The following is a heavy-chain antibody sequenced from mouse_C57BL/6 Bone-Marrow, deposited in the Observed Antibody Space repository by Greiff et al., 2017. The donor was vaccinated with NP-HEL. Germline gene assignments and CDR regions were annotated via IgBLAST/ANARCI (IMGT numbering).Heavy chain of an antibody. Sequence: VQLQQSGAELVKPGASVKISCKASGYAFSSYWMNWVKQRPGKGLEWIGQIYPGDGDTNYNGKFKGKATLTADKSSRTAYMQLSSLTSEDSAVYFCAGYYGSSYDFDYWGQGTTLTVSS. CDR1: GYAFSSYW. D-gene: IGHD1-1*01. V-gene: IGHV1-80*01. CDR3: AGYYGSSYDFDY. CDR2: IYPGDGDT. J-gene: IGHJ2*01.